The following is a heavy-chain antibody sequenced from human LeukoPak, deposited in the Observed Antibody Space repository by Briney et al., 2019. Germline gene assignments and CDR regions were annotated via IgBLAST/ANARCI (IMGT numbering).Heavy chain of an antibody. J-gene: IGHJ4*02. D-gene: IGHD3-10*01. Sequence: GGSLRLSCAASGFTFSNAWRSWVRQAPGKGLEWVGRIKSKTGGGTTDYAAPVKGSITTSRDDSKNTLYLQMNSLKTEDTAVYYRTTFHPIIWFGESKYSFDYWGQGTLVTVSS. CDR2: IKSKTGGGTT. CDR1: GFTFSNAW. CDR3: TTFHPIIWFGESKYSFDY. V-gene: IGHV3-15*01.